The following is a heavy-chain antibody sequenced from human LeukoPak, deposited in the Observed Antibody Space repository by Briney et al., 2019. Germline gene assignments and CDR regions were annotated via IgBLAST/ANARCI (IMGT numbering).Heavy chain of an antibody. CDR2: IYYSGST. Sequence: SETLSLTCTVSGGSISSRHHYWVWIRQPPGKGLEWVGNIYYSGSTYYNASLKSRVTISVDTSKNQFSLKLSSVTAADTALYYCARLGYGYSSGGEVQHWGQGTLVTVSS. CDR1: GGSISSRHHY. V-gene: IGHV4-39*01. D-gene: IGHD6-25*01. J-gene: IGHJ1*01. CDR3: ARLGYGYSSGGEVQH.